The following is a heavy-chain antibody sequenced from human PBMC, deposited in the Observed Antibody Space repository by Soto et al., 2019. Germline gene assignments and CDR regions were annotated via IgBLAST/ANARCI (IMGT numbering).Heavy chain of an antibody. CDR3: ARGRGRSPVPINHFDY. CDR2: INHSGST. D-gene: IGHD1-26*01. J-gene: IGHJ4*02. Sequence: SETLSLTCAVYGGSFSGYYWSWMRQPPGKGLEWIGEINHSGSTNYNPSLKSRVTISVDTSKNQFSLKLSSVTAADTAVYYCARGRGRSPVPINHFDYWGQGTLVTVSS. CDR1: GGSFSGYY. V-gene: IGHV4-34*01.